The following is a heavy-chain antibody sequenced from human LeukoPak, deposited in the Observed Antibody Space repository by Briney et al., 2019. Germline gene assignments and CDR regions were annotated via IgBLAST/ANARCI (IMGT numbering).Heavy chain of an antibody. CDR2: INPSGGST. D-gene: IGHD3-22*01. J-gene: IGHJ3*02. CDR1: GYTFTSYY. CDR3: ARVGYYYDSSGYYGAFGI. V-gene: IGHV1-46*03. Sequence: ASVKVSCKASGYTFTSYYMHWVRQAPGQGLEWMGIINPSGGSTSYAQKFQGRVTMTRDTSTSTVYMELSSLRSEDTAVYYCARVGYYYDSSGYYGAFGIWGQGTMVTVSS.